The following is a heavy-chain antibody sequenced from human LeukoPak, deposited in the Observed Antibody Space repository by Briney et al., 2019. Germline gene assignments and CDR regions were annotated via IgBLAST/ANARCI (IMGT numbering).Heavy chain of an antibody. Sequence: PGGSLRLSCAASGFTFSSYGMHWVRQAPGRGLEWGAFIRYEGSNKYYADSVKGRFTISRDNSKNTPYMQMNSLRAEDTAVYYCAKELPTVIYAFDIWGQGTMVTVSS. J-gene: IGHJ3*02. D-gene: IGHD4-17*01. CDR3: AKELPTVIYAFDI. CDR2: IRYEGSNK. V-gene: IGHV3-30*02. CDR1: GFTFSSYG.